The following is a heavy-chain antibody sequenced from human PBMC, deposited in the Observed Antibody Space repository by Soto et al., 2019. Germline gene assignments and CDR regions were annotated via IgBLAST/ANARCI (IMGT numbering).Heavy chain of an antibody. CDR1: GFSFSSFT. Sequence: EVQLVESGGGLVKPGGSLRLSCAASGFSFSSFTMNWVRQAPGKGLEWVSSIDTSSTYIYYADSVTGRFTISRDNAKKSVYLQMHSLRAGDTAVYYCASRTGSYNWTDGLMDVWGQGTTVTVSS. CDR2: IDTSSTYI. D-gene: IGHD1-20*01. J-gene: IGHJ6*02. V-gene: IGHV3-21*02. CDR3: ASRTGSYNWTDGLMDV.